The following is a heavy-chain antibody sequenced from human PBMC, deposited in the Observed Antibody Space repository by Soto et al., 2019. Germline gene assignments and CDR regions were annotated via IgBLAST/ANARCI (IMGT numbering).Heavy chain of an antibody. J-gene: IGHJ4*02. CDR3: ATDLPGELLPSCIGT. Sequence: EVQLLESGGGLVQPGGSLRLSCAASGFTFSSYAMTWVRQAPGKGLEWVSAISGSGSSRYYADSVKGRFTISRDISKNTRYLQMSSLTAEDTAVYYCATDLPGELLPSCIGTRGKGTLVTVSS. CDR2: ISGSGSSR. D-gene: IGHD1-26*01. CDR1: GFTFSSYA. V-gene: IGHV3-23*01.